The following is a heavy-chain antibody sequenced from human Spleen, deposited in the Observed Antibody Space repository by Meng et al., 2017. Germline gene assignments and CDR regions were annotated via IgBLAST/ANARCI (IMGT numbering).Heavy chain of an antibody. V-gene: IGHV1-2*06. Sequence: ASVKVSCKASGYTFTGYYMHWVRQAPGQGLEWMGRINPNSGGTNYAQKFQGRVTMTRDTSISTAYMELSRLRSDDTAVYYCARVFSSGHDAFDIWGQGTLVTVSS. CDR2: INPNSGGT. J-gene: IGHJ3*02. D-gene: IGHD3-22*01. CDR3: ARVFSSGHDAFDI. CDR1: GYTFTGYY.